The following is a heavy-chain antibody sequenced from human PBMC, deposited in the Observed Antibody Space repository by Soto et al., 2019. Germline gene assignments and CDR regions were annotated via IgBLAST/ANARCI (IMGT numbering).Heavy chain of an antibody. CDR1: GFTFSSYG. CDR3: AKVSGYTGSYYYGMDV. V-gene: IGHV3-30*18. Sequence: PGGSLRLSCAASGFTFSSYGMHWVRQAPGKGLEWVAVISYDGSNKYYADSVKGRFTISRDNSKNTLYLQMNSLRAEDTAVYYCAKVSGYTGSYYYGMDVWGQGTTVTVSS. CDR2: ISYDGSNK. D-gene: IGHD3-3*01. J-gene: IGHJ6*02.